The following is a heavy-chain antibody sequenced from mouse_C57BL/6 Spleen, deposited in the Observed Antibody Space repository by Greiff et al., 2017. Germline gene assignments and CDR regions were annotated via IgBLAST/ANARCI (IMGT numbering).Heavy chain of an antibody. CDR1: GFTFSDYG. D-gene: IGHD1-1*01. V-gene: IGHV5-17*01. CDR3: ARPPIYYYGSCHIYYSMDF. CDR2: ISSGSSTI. J-gene: IGHJ4*01. Sequence: EVKLVESGGGLVKPGGSLKLSCAASGFTFSDYGMHWVRQAPEKGLEWVAYISSGSSTIYYADTVKGRFTISRDNAKNTLFLQQTSLRSEDTAMYYCARPPIYYYGSCHIYYSMDFWGQGTSGTVSS.